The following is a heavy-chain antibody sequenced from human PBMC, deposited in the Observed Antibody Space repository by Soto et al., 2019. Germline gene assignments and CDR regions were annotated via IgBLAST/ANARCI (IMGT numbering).Heavy chain of an antibody. Sequence: EVQLLESGGGLVQPGGSLRLSCAASGFTFSSYAMSWVRQAPGKGLEWVSAISGSGGSTYYADSVKGRFTISRDNSKNPLYLQMNSLRAEDTAVYYCAKATGLSSWLIDYWGQGTLVTVSS. CDR2: ISGSGGST. V-gene: IGHV3-23*01. J-gene: IGHJ4*02. CDR3: AKATGLSSWLIDY. CDR1: GFTFSSYA. D-gene: IGHD6-19*01.